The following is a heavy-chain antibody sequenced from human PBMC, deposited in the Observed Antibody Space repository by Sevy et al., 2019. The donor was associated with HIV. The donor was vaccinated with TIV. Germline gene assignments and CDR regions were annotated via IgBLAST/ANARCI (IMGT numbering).Heavy chain of an antibody. J-gene: IGHJ6*02. D-gene: IGHD3-22*01. CDR1: GSSFESFD. CDR2: ISESSSYI. V-gene: IGHV3-21*04. Sequence: GGSLRLSCAASGSSFESFDMNWVRQAPGKGLEWVAYISESSSYIYYADSVKGRFTISRDNAKNSLFLQMKSLGAEDTAIYYCTRGAGIVYYKKGMDLWGQGTTVTVSS. CDR3: TRGAGIVYYKKGMDL.